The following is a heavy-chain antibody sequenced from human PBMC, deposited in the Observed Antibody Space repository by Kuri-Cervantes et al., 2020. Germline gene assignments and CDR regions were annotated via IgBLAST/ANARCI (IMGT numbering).Heavy chain of an antibody. V-gene: IGHV1-2*04. J-gene: IGHJ6*03. CDR1: GYTFTGYY. D-gene: IGHD3-22*01. CDR3: ATQTPYDSTKGYYYYMDV. Sequence: ASVKVSCKASGYTFTGYYMHWVRQAPGQGLEWMGWINPNSGGTNYAQKFQGWVTMTRDTSISTAYMELSRLRSDDTAVHYCATQTPYDSTKGYYYYMDVWGKGTTVTVSS. CDR2: INPNSGGT.